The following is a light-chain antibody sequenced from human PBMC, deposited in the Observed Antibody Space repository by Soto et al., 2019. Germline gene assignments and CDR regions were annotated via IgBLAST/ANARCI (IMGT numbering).Light chain of an antibody. J-gene: IGLJ2*01. CDR1: SSNIGSNY. V-gene: IGLV1-40*01. CDR3: QSYDSSQSGSVV. CDR2: GSS. Sequence: QSVLTQPPSASGTPGQRVTISCSGSSSNIGSNYVYWYQQLPGKAPKLLISGSSDRPSGVPDRFSGSKSGTSASLAIAGLQAEDEAHYYCQSYDSSQSGSVVFGGGTKLTVL.